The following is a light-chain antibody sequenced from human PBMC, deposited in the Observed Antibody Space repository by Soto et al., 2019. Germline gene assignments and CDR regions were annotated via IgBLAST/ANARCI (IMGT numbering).Light chain of an antibody. CDR1: QSFNTW. CDR3: HQYGSSPPYS. Sequence: TQSPSSLSPSVGDRVTITCRASQSFNTWLAWYQQKPGQPPRLLISGASTRAAGIPDRFSGSGSGSEFTLTISRLEPEDFAVYYCHQYGSSPPYSFGQGTKVEIK. J-gene: IGKJ2*03. V-gene: IGKV3-20*01. CDR2: GAS.